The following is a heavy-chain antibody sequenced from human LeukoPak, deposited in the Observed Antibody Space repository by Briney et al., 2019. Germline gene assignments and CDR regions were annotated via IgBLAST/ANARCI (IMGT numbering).Heavy chain of an antibody. CDR1: GGSISSYY. D-gene: IGHD3-10*01. Sequence: PSETLSLTCTVSGGSISSYYWSWIRQPPGKGLEWIGYIYYSGSTNYNPSLKSRVTISVDTSKNQFSLKLSSVTAADTAVYYCARVWFWELLNNWFDPWGQGTLVTVSS. CDR3: ARVWFWELLNNWFDP. CDR2: IYYSGST. J-gene: IGHJ5*02. V-gene: IGHV4-59*08.